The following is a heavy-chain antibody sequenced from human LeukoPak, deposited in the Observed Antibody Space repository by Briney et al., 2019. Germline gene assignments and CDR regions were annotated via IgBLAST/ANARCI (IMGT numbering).Heavy chain of an antibody. CDR2: ISYDGSNK. CDR1: GFTFSNYA. CDR3: AKGPLRGTAAAIDY. V-gene: IGHV3-30*04. J-gene: IGHJ4*02. D-gene: IGHD2-2*01. Sequence: GSLLLSSAASGFTFSNYAMHWVRQAPGKGLEGVAVISYDGSNKYYADSVKGRFTISRDISTDTLWLQMDSLRTEDTAVYYCAKGPLRGTAAAIDYWGQGTLVTVSS.